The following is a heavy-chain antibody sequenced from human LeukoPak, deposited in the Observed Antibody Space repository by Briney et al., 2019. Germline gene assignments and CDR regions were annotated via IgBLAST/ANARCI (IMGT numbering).Heavy chain of an antibody. CDR2: ISGSGINT. V-gene: IGHV3-23*01. CDR1: GFTFNSYA. CDR3: AKDREGGSRLRGWFDP. D-gene: IGHD3-10*01. J-gene: IGHJ5*02. Sequence: GGSLRLSCAASGFTFNSYAMSWVRQAPGKGLKWVSGISGSGINTYYADSVKGRFTISRDNSKNTLYLQMNSLGAEDTAVYYCAKDREGGSRLRGWFDPWGQGTLVTVSS.